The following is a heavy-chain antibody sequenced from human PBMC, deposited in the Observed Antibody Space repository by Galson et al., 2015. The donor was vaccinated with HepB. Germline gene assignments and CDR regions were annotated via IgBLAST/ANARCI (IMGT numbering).Heavy chain of an antibody. CDR1: GFTFSSYV. CDR3: ARERYYYDSSGYLDLYTDY. Sequence: SLRLSCAASGFTFSSYVMSWVRQAPGKGLEWVSAISGSGGSTYYADSVKGRFTISRDNSKNTLYLQMNSLRAEDTAVYYCARERYYYDSSGYLDLYTDYWGQGTLVTVSS. J-gene: IGHJ4*02. V-gene: IGHV3-23*01. CDR2: ISGSGGST. D-gene: IGHD3-22*01.